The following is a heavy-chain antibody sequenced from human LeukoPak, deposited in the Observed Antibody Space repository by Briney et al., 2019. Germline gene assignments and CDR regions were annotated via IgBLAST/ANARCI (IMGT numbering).Heavy chain of an antibody. CDR1: GFTFSNVW. D-gene: IGHD6-19*01. CDR3: TPSIAVAGSLDC. J-gene: IGHJ4*02. Sequence: PGGSLRLSCAASGFTFSNVWMSWVRQAPGKGLEWVGRIKSKTDGGTADYAAPVKGRFTISRDDSKNTLNSQMNSLKTEDTAVYYCTPSIAVAGSLDCWGQGTLVTVSS. V-gene: IGHV3-15*01. CDR2: IKSKTDGGTA.